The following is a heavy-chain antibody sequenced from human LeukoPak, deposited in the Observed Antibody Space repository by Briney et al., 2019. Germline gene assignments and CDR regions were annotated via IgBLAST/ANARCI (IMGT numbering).Heavy chain of an antibody. Sequence: GGSLRLSCAASGFTFSSYGMHWVRQAPGKGLKWVALIWYDGSNKYYADSVKGRFTISRDNSKNTLYLQMNSLRVEDTAVYYCARDRTEDDTLQYYFDYWGQGTLVTVSS. CDR1: GFTFSSYG. J-gene: IGHJ4*02. V-gene: IGHV3-33*01. CDR3: ARDRTEDDTLQYYFDY. CDR2: IWYDGSNK. D-gene: IGHD1-1*01.